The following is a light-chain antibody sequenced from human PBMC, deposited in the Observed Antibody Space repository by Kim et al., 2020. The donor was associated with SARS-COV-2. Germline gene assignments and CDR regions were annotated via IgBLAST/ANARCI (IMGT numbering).Light chain of an antibody. Sequence: SPRERATFSCRGSQSVSGSYSAWYQQKPGQAPRLLIYDASTRATGIPDRFSGSGSGTDFTLTISRLEPEDFAVYYCQQYGSSPQTFGQGTKVDIK. J-gene: IGKJ1*01. V-gene: IGKV3-20*01. CDR1: QSVSGSY. CDR2: DAS. CDR3: QQYGSSPQT.